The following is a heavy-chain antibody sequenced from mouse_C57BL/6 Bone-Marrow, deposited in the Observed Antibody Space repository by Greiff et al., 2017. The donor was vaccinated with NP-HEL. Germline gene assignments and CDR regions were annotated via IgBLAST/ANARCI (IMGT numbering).Heavy chain of an antibody. CDR3: AGYFLRDDYAMDY. CDR1: GFSLTRYG. CDR2: IWRGGST. J-gene: IGHJ4*01. D-gene: IGHD2-3*01. Sequence: VKLMESGPGLVQPSQSLSITCTVSGFSLTRYGVHWVRQSPGKGLEWLGVIWRGGSTDSTAALMSRLSITKDNSKSQFFCKMNSLQADDTAIYYCAGYFLRDDYAMDYGGQGTSVTVSS. V-gene: IGHV2-5*01.